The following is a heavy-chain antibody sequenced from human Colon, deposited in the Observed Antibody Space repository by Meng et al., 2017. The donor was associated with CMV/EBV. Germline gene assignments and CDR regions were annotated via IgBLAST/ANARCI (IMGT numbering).Heavy chain of an antibody. CDR1: GDSMTLYY. CDR2: IYDRGRP. J-gene: IGHJ4*02. CDR3: ARDSRGFLDY. Sequence: GSLRLSCTVSGDSMTLYYWTWIRQSPGKGLEFIGNIYDRGRPSYESSLKSRVTIAQDTSKTQFSLKLKSVTAADTAIYYCARDSRGFLDYWGQGILVTGLL. V-gene: IGHV4-59*01. D-gene: IGHD5-12*01.